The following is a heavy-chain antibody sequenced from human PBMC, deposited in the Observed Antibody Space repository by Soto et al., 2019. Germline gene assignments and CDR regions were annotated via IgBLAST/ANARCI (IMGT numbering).Heavy chain of an antibody. J-gene: IGHJ6*02. CDR3: ARHGSETSYYDFWSGFPGGRGMYV. CDR1: GYRFTSYW. D-gene: IGHD3-3*01. Sequence: GESLKISCKGSGYRFTSYWIGWVRQMPGKGLEWMGIIYPGDSDTRYSPSFQGQVTISADKSISTAYLQWSSLKASDTAMYYCARHGSETSYYDFWSGFPGGRGMYVWGQGTTVTVSS. CDR2: IYPGDSDT. V-gene: IGHV5-51*01.